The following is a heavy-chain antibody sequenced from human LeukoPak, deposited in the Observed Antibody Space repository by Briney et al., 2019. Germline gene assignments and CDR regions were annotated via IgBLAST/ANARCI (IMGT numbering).Heavy chain of an antibody. Sequence: PSETLSLTCAVSGGSISSSNWWSWVRQPPGKGLEWIGEIHHSGTTNYNPSLKSRVAISLDKSKNQFSLKLTSVTAADTAVYYCAGSYCSGGSCSAFDPWGQGTLVTVSS. V-gene: IGHV4-4*02. J-gene: IGHJ5*02. CDR2: IHHSGTT. CDR1: GGSISSSNW. CDR3: AGSYCSGGSCSAFDP. D-gene: IGHD2-15*01.